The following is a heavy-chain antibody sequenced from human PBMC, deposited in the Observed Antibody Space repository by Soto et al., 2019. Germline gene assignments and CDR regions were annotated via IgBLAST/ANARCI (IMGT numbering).Heavy chain of an antibody. CDR1: GFTFSSNG. CDR3: ARDKERYCSGGSCYSFDY. CDR2: IWYDGSNK. V-gene: IGHV3-33*01. Sequence: ESGGGVVQPGRSLRLSCAASGFTFSSNGMHWVRQAPGKGLEWVAVIWYDGSNKYYADSVKGRFTISRDNSKNTLYLQMNSLRAEDTAVYYCARDKERYCSGGSCYSFDYWGQGTLVTVSS. D-gene: IGHD2-15*01. J-gene: IGHJ4*02.